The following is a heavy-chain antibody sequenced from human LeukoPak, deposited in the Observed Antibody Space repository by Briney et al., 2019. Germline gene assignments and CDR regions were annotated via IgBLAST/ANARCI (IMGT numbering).Heavy chain of an antibody. CDR2: IYSGGST. Sequence: GGSLRLSCAASGFTASSNYMSWVPQAPGKGLEWVSVIYSGGSTYYADSVKGRFTISRDYSKNTLYLQMNSLRAEDTAVYYCARGVVFIAAAGGYYFDYWGQGTLVTVSS. J-gene: IGHJ4*02. D-gene: IGHD6-13*01. CDR1: GFTASSNY. V-gene: IGHV3-53*01. CDR3: ARGVVFIAAAGGYYFDY.